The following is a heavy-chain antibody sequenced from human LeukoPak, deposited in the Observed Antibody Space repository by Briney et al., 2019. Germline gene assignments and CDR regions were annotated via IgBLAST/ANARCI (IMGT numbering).Heavy chain of an antibody. D-gene: IGHD6-13*01. CDR2: ISSSGSTI. CDR1: GFTFSSYE. J-gene: IGHJ6*02. V-gene: IGHV3-48*03. CDR3: ARDAGYSSSWYKYYYYGMDV. Sequence: GGSLRLSCAASGFTFSSYEMNWVRQAPGKGLEWVSYISSSGSTIYYADSVKGRFTISRDDAKNSLYLQMYSLRAEDTAVYYCARDAGYSSSWYKYYYYGMDVWGQGTTVTVSS.